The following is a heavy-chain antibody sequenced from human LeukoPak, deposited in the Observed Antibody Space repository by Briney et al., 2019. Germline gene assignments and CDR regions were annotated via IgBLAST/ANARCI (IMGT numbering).Heavy chain of an antibody. CDR2: SGNS. CDR3: ARDRPGTTSLEY. CDR1: GVSISSSY. D-gene: IGHD1-7*01. Sequence: SETLSLTCTVPGVSISSSYWSWIRQPPGKGLEWIGYSGNSNHNPSLESRVTISVDTSKNQFFLKLSSVSAADTAVYYCARDRPGTTSLEYWGQGTLVTVSS. J-gene: IGHJ4*02. V-gene: IGHV4-59*01.